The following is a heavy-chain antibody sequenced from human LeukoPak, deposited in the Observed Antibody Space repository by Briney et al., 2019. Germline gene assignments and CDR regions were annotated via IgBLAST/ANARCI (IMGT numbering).Heavy chain of an antibody. CDR1: ELTFNSNW. D-gene: IGHD6-19*01. V-gene: IGHV3-74*01. CDR2: INSDGSTT. J-gene: IGHJ4*02. CDR3: TSYTSGWN. Sequence: GGSLRLACAASELTFNSNWMHWVRQAPGKGLVWVSRINSDGSTTNYADSVKGRFTISRDNAKNTLYLQMNSLRAGDTAVYYCTSYTSGWNWGQGTLVTVSS.